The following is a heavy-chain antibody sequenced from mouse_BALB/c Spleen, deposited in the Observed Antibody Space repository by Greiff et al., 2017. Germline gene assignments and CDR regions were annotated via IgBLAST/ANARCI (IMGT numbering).Heavy chain of an antibody. J-gene: IGHJ2*01. CDR2: IYPGDGDT. CDR1: GYAFSSYW. D-gene: IGHD4-1*01. V-gene: IGHV1-80*01. Sequence: VQLQESGAELVRPGSSVKISCKASGYAFSSYWMNWVKQRPGQGLEWIGQIYPGDGDTNYNGKFKGKATLTADKSSSTAYMQLSSLTSEDSAVYFCAREGTGTDYVDYRGQGTTRTVSS. CDR3: AREGTGTDYVDY.